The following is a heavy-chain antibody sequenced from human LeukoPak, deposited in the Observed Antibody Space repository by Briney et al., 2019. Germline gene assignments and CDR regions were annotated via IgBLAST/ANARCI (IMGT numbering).Heavy chain of an antibody. CDR2: MYYSGTT. Sequence: KPSETLSLTCTVSGGYISTNSYYWGWVRQPPGKGLEWIGSMYYSGTTYYNPSLKSRVTISVDTSKNQFSLKLSSLTAADTAVYYCAVTATPGHYFDYWGQGSLVTVSS. V-gene: IGHV4-39*01. CDR3: AVTATPGHYFDY. J-gene: IGHJ4*02. CDR1: GGYISTNSYY. D-gene: IGHD2-15*01.